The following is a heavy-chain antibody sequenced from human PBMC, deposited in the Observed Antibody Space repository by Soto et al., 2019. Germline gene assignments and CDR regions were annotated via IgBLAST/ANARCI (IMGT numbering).Heavy chain of an antibody. CDR3: ARGGSDILTGYPYFDY. J-gene: IGHJ4*02. Sequence: PSETLSLTCAVYGGSFSDNYWSWIRQPPGKGLEWIGEINHSGSTNYNPSLKSRVTISVDTSKNQFSLKLSSVTAADTAVYYCARGGSDILTGYPYFDYWSQGTPVTVSS. V-gene: IGHV4-34*01. D-gene: IGHD3-9*01. CDR1: GGSFSDNY. CDR2: INHSGST.